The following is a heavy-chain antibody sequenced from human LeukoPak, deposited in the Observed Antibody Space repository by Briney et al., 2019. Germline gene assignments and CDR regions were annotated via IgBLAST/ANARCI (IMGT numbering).Heavy chain of an antibody. Sequence: SETLSLTCTVSGGSISSYYWSWIRQPPGKGLEWIGYIYYSGSTNYNPSLKSRVTISVDTSKNQFSLKLSSVTAADTAVYYCARRGHSYGHYYFDYWGQGTLVTVSS. CDR1: GGSISSYY. J-gene: IGHJ4*02. V-gene: IGHV4-59*08. CDR3: ARRGHSYGHYYFDY. CDR2: IYYSGST. D-gene: IGHD5-18*01.